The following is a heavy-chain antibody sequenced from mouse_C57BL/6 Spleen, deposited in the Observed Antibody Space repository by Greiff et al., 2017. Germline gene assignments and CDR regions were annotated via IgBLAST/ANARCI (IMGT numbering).Heavy chain of an antibody. CDR3: ARGYGSSLRFAY. V-gene: IGHV1-81*01. J-gene: IGHJ3*01. CDR1: GYTFTSYG. Sequence: QVHVKQSGAELARPGASVKLSCKASGYTFTSYGISWVKQRTGQGLEWIGEIYPRSGNTYYNEKFKGKATLTADKSSSTAYMELRSLTSEDSAVYFCARGYGSSLRFAYWGQGTLVTVSA. CDR2: IYPRSGNT. D-gene: IGHD1-1*01.